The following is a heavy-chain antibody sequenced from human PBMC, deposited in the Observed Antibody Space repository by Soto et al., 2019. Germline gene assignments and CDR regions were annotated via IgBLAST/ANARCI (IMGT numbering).Heavy chain of an antibody. V-gene: IGHV3-23*01. CDR2: ISGSGGST. CDR3: AKDAYYYDSSGYYYY. CDR1: GFTFSSYA. J-gene: IGHJ4*02. Sequence: GGSLRLSCAASGFTFSSYAMSWVRQAPGKGLEWVSAISGSGGSTYYADSVKGRYTISKDNSKNTLYLQMNSLRAEDTAVYYCAKDAYYYDSSGYYYYWGQGTLVTVSS. D-gene: IGHD3-22*01.